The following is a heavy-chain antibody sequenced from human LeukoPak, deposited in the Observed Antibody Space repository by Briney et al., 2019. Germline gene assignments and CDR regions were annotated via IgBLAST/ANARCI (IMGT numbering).Heavy chain of an antibody. CDR2: INHSGST. V-gene: IGHV4-34*01. Sequence: KASETLSLTCAVYGGSFSGYYWSWIRQPPGKGLVWIGEINHSGSTNYNPSLKSRVTISVDTSKNQFSLKLSSVTAADTAVYYCARVEEEGDYYDSSGYYFDYWGQGTLVTVSS. CDR3: ARVEEEGDYYDSSGYYFDY. D-gene: IGHD3-22*01. CDR1: GGSFSGYY. J-gene: IGHJ4*02.